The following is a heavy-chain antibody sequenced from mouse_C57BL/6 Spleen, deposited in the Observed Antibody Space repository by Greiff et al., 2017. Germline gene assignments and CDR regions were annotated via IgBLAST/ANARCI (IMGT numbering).Heavy chain of an antibody. J-gene: IGHJ3*01. Sequence: VQLQQSGPELVKPGASVKISCKASGYAFSSSWMNWVKQRPGKGLEWIGRIYPGDGDTNYNGKFKGKATLTADKSSSTAYMQLSSLTSEDSAVYCCAREGAWFAYWGQGTLGTVSA. CDR3: AREGAWFAY. CDR2: IYPGDGDT. CDR1: GYAFSSSW. V-gene: IGHV1-82*01.